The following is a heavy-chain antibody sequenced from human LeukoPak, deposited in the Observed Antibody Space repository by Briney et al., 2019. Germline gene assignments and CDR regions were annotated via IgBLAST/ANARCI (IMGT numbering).Heavy chain of an antibody. Sequence: ASVKVSCKASGYTFTSYGISWVRQAPGQGLEWMGWISAYNGNTNYAQKLQGRVTMTTDTSTSTAYMEVRSLRSDDTAVYYCARNPYYYDSSGHLVYWGQGTLVSVSS. D-gene: IGHD3-22*01. CDR2: ISAYNGNT. V-gene: IGHV1-18*01. CDR3: ARNPYYYDSSGHLVY. CDR1: GYTFTSYG. J-gene: IGHJ4*02.